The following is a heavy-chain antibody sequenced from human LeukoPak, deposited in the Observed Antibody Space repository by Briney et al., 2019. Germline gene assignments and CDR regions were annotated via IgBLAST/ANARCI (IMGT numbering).Heavy chain of an antibody. CDR1: GGSFSGYY. CDR3: ARHSPYSSSWYRGYFDY. Sequence: SETLSLTCAVYGGSFSGYYWSWIRQPPGKGLEWIGEINHSGSTNYNPSLKSRVTISVDTSKSQFSLKLSSVTAADTAVYYCARHSPYSSSWYRGYFDYWGQGTLVTVSS. CDR2: INHSGST. D-gene: IGHD6-13*01. J-gene: IGHJ4*02. V-gene: IGHV4-34*01.